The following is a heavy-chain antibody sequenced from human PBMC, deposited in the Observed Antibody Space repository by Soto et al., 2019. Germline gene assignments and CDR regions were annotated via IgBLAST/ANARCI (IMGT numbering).Heavy chain of an antibody. Sequence: QVQLQESGPGLVKPSQTLSLTCTVSGASISSGTYYWTWIRQHPGKGLEWIGYIYNSGSTYYNPSLKSRLTMSVDTSKNQFSLKLSSVTAADTAVYFCARDRHGDEIDYWGQGTLVTVSS. D-gene: IGHD4-17*01. CDR1: GASISSGTYY. V-gene: IGHV4-31*03. J-gene: IGHJ4*02. CDR3: ARDRHGDEIDY. CDR2: IYNSGST.